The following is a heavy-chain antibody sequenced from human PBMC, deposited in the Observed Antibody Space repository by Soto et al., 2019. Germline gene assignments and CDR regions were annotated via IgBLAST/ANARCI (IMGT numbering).Heavy chain of an antibody. CDR2: IYATGTT. V-gene: IGHV4-4*07. Sequence: PSETLSLTCTVSGASISGYYWSWIRKSAGKGLEWIGRIYATGTTDYNPSLKSRVMMSVDTSKKQFSLKLRSVTAADTAVYYCVRDGTKTLRDWFDPWGQGISVT. D-gene: IGHD1-1*01. CDR1: GASISGYY. J-gene: IGHJ5*02. CDR3: VRDGTKTLRDWFDP.